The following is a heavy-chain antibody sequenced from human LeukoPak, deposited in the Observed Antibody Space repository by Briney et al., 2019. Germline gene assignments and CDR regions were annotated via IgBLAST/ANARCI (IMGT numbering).Heavy chain of an antibody. CDR1: GGSISTGGYY. J-gene: IGHJ3*02. V-gene: IGHV4-30-4*01. Sequence: PSETLSLTCTVSGGSISTGGYYWSWIRQPPGKGLEWIGYISCSGGTYYNPSLKSRVTISVDTSKSQFSLKMTSVTAADTAVYYCASTSKYIGSGRDDSFDIWGQGTMVTVSS. D-gene: IGHD3-10*01. CDR2: ISCSGGT. CDR3: ASTSKYIGSGRDDSFDI.